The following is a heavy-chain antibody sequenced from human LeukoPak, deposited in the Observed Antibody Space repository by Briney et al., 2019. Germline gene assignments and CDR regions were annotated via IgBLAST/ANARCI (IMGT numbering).Heavy chain of an antibody. J-gene: IGHJ4*02. CDR1: GYTFTSYG. V-gene: IGHV1-18*01. CDR3: ARDLRIAVAGNFLFDY. CDR2: ISAYNGNT. D-gene: IGHD6-19*01. Sequence: ASVKVSRKASGYTFTSYGISWVRQAPGQGLEWMGWISAYNGNTNYAQKLQGRVTMTTDTSTSTAYMELRSLRSDDTAVYYCARDLRIAVAGNFLFDYWGQGTLVTVSS.